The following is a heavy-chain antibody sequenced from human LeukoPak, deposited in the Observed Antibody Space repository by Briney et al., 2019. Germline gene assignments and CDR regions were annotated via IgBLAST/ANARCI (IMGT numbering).Heavy chain of an antibody. CDR2: IYSSGST. Sequence: SQTLSLTCTVSGGSISSGSYYWRWIRQPAGKGLEWIGRIYSSGSTNYNPSLQSQVTISVATSKNQSSLKLSSVTAADTAVYYCASGGVVPATYYYYYYMDVWGKGTTVTVSS. CDR1: GGSISSGSYY. V-gene: IGHV4-61*02. D-gene: IGHD2-2*01. J-gene: IGHJ6*03. CDR3: ASGGVVPATYYYYYYMDV.